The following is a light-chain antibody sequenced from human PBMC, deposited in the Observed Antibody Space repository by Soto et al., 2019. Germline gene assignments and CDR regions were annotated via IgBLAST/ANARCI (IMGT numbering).Light chain of an antibody. Sequence: QSAPTQPTSVSGSPGQPITISCTGSSNDVGGYNYVSWYQHHPGKAPKLMIYDVSNRPSGVSNRFSGSKSGNTASLTISGLQAEDEADYYCSSYTTSSAYVFGTGTKLTVL. CDR1: SNDVGGYNY. J-gene: IGLJ1*01. CDR2: DVS. V-gene: IGLV2-14*03. CDR3: SSYTTSSAYV.